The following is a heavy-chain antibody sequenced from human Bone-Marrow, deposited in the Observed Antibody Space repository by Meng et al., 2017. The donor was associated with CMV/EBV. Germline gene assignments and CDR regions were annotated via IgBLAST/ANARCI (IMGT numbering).Heavy chain of an antibody. Sequence: WEDAGLTFSNYAMSWVRQAPGKGLEWVSAIRGSTGSTFYADSVKGRFTISRDNAKNTLYLQMDSLRAEDTAVYYCAIGDGGSYWSYWGQGTLVTVSS. CDR2: IRGSTGST. J-gene: IGHJ4*02. CDR1: GLTFSNYA. V-gene: IGHV3-23*01. CDR3: AIGDGGSYWSY. D-gene: IGHD1-26*01.